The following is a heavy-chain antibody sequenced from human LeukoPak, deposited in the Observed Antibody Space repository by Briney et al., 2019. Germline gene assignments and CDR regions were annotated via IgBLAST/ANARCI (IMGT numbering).Heavy chain of an antibody. V-gene: IGHV4-39*01. CDR1: GGSISSSSYY. D-gene: IGHD6-19*01. CDR3: ARRGYSSGWYLDSYFDY. CDR2: IYYSGST. Sequence: NPSETLSLTCTVSGGSISSSSYYWGWIRQPPGKGLEWIGSIYYSGSTYYNPSLKSRVTISVDTSKNQFSLKLSSVTAADTAVYYCARRGYSSGWYLDSYFDYWGQGTLVTVSS. J-gene: IGHJ4*02.